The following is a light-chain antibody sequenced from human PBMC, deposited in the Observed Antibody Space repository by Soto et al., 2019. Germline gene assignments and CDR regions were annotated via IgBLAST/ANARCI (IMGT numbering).Light chain of an antibody. CDR1: SSNIGNRH. CDR3: AAWDDSLSSVF. J-gene: IGLJ2*01. CDR2: RND. V-gene: IGLV1-47*01. Sequence: QSVLTQPPSASGTPGQRVTISCSGSSSNIGNRHVFWYQQLPGTAPKLLIYRNDQRPSGVPDRFSGSKSGTSASLAISGLRSEDEGDYYCAAWDDSLSSVFFGGGTKLTV.